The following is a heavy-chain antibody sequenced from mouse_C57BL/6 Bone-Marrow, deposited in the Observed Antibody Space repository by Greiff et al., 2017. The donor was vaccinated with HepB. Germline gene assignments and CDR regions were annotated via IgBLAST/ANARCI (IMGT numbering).Heavy chain of an antibody. CDR3: AGNPFYYYGSSFCYAMDY. D-gene: IGHD1-1*01. CDR2: INPNNGGT. CDR1: GYTFTDYN. J-gene: IGHJ4*01. Sequence: EVQLVESGPELVKPGASVKMSCKASGYTFTDYNMHWVKQSHGKSLEWIGYINPNNGGTSYNQKFKGKATLTVNKSSSTAYMELRSLTSEDSAVYYCAGNPFYYYGSSFCYAMDYWGQGTSVTVSS. V-gene: IGHV1-22*01.